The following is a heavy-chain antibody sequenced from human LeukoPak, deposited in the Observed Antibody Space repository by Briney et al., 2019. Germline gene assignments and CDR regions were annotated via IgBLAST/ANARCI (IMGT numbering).Heavy chain of an antibody. D-gene: IGHD6-13*01. J-gene: IGHJ5*02. CDR3: ARDRRIANWFDP. CDR2: ISAYNGNT. V-gene: IGHV1-18*01. CDR1: GYTFTSYG. Sequence: ASVKVSCKASGYTFTSYGISWVRQAPGQGLEWMGWISAYNGNTNYAQKLQGRVTMTTDTSTSTAYMELRSPRSDDTAVYYCARDRRIANWFDPWGQGTLVTVSS.